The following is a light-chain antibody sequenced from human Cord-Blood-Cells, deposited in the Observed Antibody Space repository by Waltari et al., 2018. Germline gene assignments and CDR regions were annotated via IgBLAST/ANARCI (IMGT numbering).Light chain of an antibody. J-gene: IGKJ5*01. Sequence: EIVLTQSPATLSWSPGERATLSCRASQSVSRYLAWYQQKPGQAPRLLIYDASNRATGIPARFSGSGSGTDFTLTISSLEPEDFAVYYCQQRSNWHPITFGQGTRLEIK. CDR2: DAS. CDR3: QQRSNWHPIT. CDR1: QSVSRY. V-gene: IGKV3-11*01.